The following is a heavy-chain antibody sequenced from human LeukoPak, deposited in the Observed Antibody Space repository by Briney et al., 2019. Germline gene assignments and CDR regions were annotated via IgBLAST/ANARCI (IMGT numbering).Heavy chain of an antibody. CDR3: AKGPATHDAFDI. D-gene: IGHD1-26*01. CDR1: GFTFSSYA. V-gene: IGHV3-23*01. Sequence: GASLRLSCAASGFTFSSYAMSWVRQAPGKGLEWVSAISGSGGSTYCADSVKGRFTISRDNSKNTLYLQMNSLRAEDTAVYYCAKGPATHDAFDIWGQGTMVTVSS. J-gene: IGHJ3*02. CDR2: ISGSGGST.